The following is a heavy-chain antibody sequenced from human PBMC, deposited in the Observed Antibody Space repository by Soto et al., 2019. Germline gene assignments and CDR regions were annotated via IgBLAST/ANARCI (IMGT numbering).Heavy chain of an antibody. CDR1: GFTFSSYG. J-gene: IGHJ4*02. Sequence: QVQLVESGGGVVQPGRSLRLSCAASGFTFSSYGMHWVRQAPGKGLEWVAVISYDGSNKYYADSVKGRFTISRDNSKNTRYRQMNSLRAEDTAVYYCAKAGGRSIAAAGRLDYWGQGTLVTVSS. D-gene: IGHD6-13*01. V-gene: IGHV3-30*18. CDR2: ISYDGSNK. CDR3: AKAGGRSIAAAGRLDY.